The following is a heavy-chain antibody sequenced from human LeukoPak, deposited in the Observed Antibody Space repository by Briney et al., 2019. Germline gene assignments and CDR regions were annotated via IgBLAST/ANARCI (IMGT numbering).Heavy chain of an antibody. CDR1: GYTFTGYY. V-gene: IGHV1-2*02. CDR3: ARAGPLPYSSDTYNWLDP. J-gene: IGHJ5*02. CDR2: INSNSGGT. Sequence: GASVKVSCKASGYTFTGYYMHWVRQAPGQGLEWMGWINSNSGGTNYAQKFQGRVTITRDTSISTAYMELNTLRSDDTAIYYCARAGPLPYSSDTYNWLDPWGQGTLVTVSS. D-gene: IGHD6-19*01.